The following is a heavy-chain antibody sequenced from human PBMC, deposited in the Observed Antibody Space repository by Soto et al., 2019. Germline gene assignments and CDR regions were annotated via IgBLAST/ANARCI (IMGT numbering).Heavy chain of an antibody. CDR1: GLMFTSYG. CDR3: AQSATSGWYLEGSYFDY. J-gene: IGHJ4*02. V-gene: IGHV3-30*18. CDR2: MSYDGTNK. D-gene: IGHD6-19*01. Sequence: QVQLVESGGGVVQPGKSLRLSCAASGLMFTSYGMHWVRQAPGKGPEWVALMSYDGTNKFYADSVKGRFTISRDSSKDTVYLEMNSLSPEDTAVYDCAQSATSGWYLEGSYFDYWGQGTLVTVSS.